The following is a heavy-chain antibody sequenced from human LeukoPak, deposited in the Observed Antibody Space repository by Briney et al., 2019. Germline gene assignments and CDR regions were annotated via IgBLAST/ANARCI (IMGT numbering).Heavy chain of an antibody. V-gene: IGHV4-59*08. J-gene: IGHJ4*02. Sequence: SETLSLTCTVSGGSISSYYWSWIRQPPGKGLEWIGYIYYSGSTNYNPSLKSRVTISVDTSKNQFSLKLSSVTAADTAVYYCASSYLGYCSSTSCYSSFDYWGQGTLVTVSS. CDR3: ASSYLGYCSSTSCYSSFDY. CDR2: IYYSGST. CDR1: GGSISSYY. D-gene: IGHD2-2*02.